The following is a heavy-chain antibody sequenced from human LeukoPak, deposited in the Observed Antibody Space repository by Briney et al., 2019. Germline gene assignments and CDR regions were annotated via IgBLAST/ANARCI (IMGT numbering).Heavy chain of an antibody. CDR3: ARDRYCSGGSCPPFDY. CDR2: IKQDGSEK. V-gene: IGHV3-7*01. CDR1: GFTFTSYW. J-gene: IGHJ4*02. Sequence: PGGSLRLSCAASGFTFTSYWMSWVRQAPGKGLEWVANIKQDGSEKYYVDSVKGRFTISRDNAKNSLYLQMNSLRAEDTAVYYCARDRYCSGGSCPPFDYWGQGTLVTVSS. D-gene: IGHD2-15*01.